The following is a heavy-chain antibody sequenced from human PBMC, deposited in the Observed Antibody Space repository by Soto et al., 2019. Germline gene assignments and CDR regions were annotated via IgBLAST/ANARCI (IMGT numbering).Heavy chain of an antibody. CDR2: VYHTGGT. CDR3: ASHVPGSSALAY. D-gene: IGHD2-15*01. Sequence: SETLSLTCAVSGASITTTDWCSWVRQSPGKGLEWIGEVYHTGGTNYDPSLKSRVTISADISKNRFSLRPTSVTAADTAVYYCASHVPGSSALAYWGPGTLVTSPQ. V-gene: IGHV4-4*02. J-gene: IGHJ4*02. CDR1: GASITTTDW.